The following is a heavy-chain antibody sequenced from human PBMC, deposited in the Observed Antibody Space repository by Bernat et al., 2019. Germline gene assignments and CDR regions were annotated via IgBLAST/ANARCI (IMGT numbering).Heavy chain of an antibody. Sequence: QVQLVQSGAEVKKPGASVKVSCKASGYTFTGYYMHWVRQAPGQGLEWMGWINPNSGGTNYAQKFQGWVTMTRDTSISTAYMELSRLRSDDTAVYYCARASPITIFGVVVHYGMDVWGQGTTVTVS. V-gene: IGHV1-2*04. CDR3: ARASPITIFGVVVHYGMDV. J-gene: IGHJ6*02. CDR2: INPNSGGT. D-gene: IGHD3-3*01. CDR1: GYTFTGYY.